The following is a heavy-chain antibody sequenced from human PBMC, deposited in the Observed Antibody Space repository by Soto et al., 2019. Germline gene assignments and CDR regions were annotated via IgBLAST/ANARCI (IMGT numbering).Heavy chain of an antibody. CDR1: GGSVSSGIYY. J-gene: IGHJ6*02. CDR2: IYYNVST. D-gene: IGHD2-2*01. V-gene: IGHV4-61*01. Sequence: SETLSRTCTSSGGSVSSGIYYWSWIWQPPGQGLERIGYIYYNVSTNYNPSLKSRVTISVDTAKNQFTLKLSSVTAADPAVDYCGRGGGVVPALGDGWEVWGQGTTVTVSS. CDR3: GRGGGVVPALGDGWEV.